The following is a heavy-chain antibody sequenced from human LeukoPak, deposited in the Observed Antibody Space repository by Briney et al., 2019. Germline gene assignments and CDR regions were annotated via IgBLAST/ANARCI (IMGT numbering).Heavy chain of an antibody. Sequence: PSETLSLTCAVSGGSISSGGYSWSWIRQPPGKGLEWIGYIYHSGSTYYNPSLKSRVTISVDRSKNQFSLKLSSVTAADTAVYYCARGFLEWPGFDPWGQGTLVTVSS. CDR1: GGSISSGGYS. CDR3: ARGFLEWPGFDP. D-gene: IGHD3-3*01. J-gene: IGHJ5*02. V-gene: IGHV4-30-2*01. CDR2: IYHSGST.